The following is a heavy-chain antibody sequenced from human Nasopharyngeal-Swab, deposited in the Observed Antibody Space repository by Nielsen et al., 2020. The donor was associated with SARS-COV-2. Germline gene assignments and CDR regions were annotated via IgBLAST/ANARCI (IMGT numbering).Heavy chain of an antibody. D-gene: IGHD2-15*01. J-gene: IGHJ3*02. Sequence: LRLSCTVSGGSIGSGDYYWSWIRQPPGKGLEWIGYIYYSGSTYYNPSLKSRVSMSVDRSKNHFSLKLTSMSAADTAVYYCAREGYCSGGGCYSDNPFDIWGQGTMVTVSS. CDR2: IYYSGST. CDR1: GGSIGSGDYY. V-gene: IGHV4-30-4*01. CDR3: AREGYCSGGGCYSDNPFDI.